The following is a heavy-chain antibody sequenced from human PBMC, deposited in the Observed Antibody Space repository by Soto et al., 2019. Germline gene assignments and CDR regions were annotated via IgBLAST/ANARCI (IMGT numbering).Heavy chain of an antibody. CDR1: GFKFSNYA. J-gene: IGHJ4*02. D-gene: IGHD3-16*01. Sequence: GGSLRLSCAASGFKFSNYATSWVRQAPGKGLEWVSLISATGGGTYYADSVKGRFTISRDNSHNTLYLQVHSLTAEDTAVYYCAKDRRAGGNSAFYFDFWGQGAQVTVSS. CDR2: ISATGGGT. CDR3: AKDRRAGGNSAFYFDF. V-gene: IGHV3-23*01.